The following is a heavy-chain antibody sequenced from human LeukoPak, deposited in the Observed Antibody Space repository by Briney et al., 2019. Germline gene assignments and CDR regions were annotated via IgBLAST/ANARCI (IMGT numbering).Heavy chain of an antibody. Sequence: PSETLSLTCSVSGDSIIGYYWGWIRQPPGKGLEWVANIKQDGSEKYYVDSVKGRFTISRDNAKKSLYLQMNSLRAEDTAVYYCARDDYNWNVDAFHIWGQGTMVTVSS. D-gene: IGHD1-20*01. J-gene: IGHJ3*02. V-gene: IGHV3-7*01. CDR2: IKQDGSEK. CDR1: GDSIIGYY. CDR3: ARDDYNWNVDAFHI.